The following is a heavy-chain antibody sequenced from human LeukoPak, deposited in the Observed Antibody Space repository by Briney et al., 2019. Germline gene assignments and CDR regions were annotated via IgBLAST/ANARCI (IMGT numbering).Heavy chain of an antibody. J-gene: IGHJ4*02. CDR1: GGSISSNNW. CDR2: IYHSGSP. CDR3: ARVNINNWHSCDY. D-gene: IGHD1-1*01. V-gene: IGHV4-4*02. Sequence: SETLSLTCAVSGGSISSNNWWGWVRQPPGKGLEWIGEIYHSGSPNYNPSLKSRATISVDKSRNHFSLNLSSVTAADTAVYYCARVNINNWHSCDYWGQGTLVTVSS.